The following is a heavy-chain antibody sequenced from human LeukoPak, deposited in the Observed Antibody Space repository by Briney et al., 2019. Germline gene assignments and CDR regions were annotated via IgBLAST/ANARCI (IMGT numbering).Heavy chain of an antibody. J-gene: IGHJ5*02. CDR2: INHSGST. CDR3: ARSQGNWFDP. CDR1: GGSFSGYY. Sequence: LETLSLTCAVYGGSFSGYYWSWIRQPPGKGLEWIGEINHSGSTNYNPSLKSRVTISVDTSKNQFSLKLSSVTAADTAVYYCARSQGNWFDPWGQGTLVTVSS. V-gene: IGHV4-34*01.